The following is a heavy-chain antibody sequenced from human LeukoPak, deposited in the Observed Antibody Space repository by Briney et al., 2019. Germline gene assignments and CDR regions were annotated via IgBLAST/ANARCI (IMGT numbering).Heavy chain of an antibody. CDR1: GFTFSDHY. CDR3: ARGHISAAGNFDY. CDR2: VSTFSRYT. J-gene: IGHJ4*02. Sequence: KAGGSLRLSCATSGFTFSDHYMSWIRQAPGKGLEWVSYVSTFSRYTNYADSVKSRFTISRDNAKNSLYLQMNSLRAEDTAVYYCARGHISAAGNFDYWGQGTLVTVSS. D-gene: IGHD6-13*01. V-gene: IGHV3-11*05.